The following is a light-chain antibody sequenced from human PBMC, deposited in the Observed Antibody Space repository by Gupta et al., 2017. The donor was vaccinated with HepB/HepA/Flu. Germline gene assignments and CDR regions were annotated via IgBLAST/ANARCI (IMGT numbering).Light chain of an antibody. CDR3: QQRSNWPPPIT. Sequence: EIVLTQPPAPLPWSPGERATLSCRASQSVSSYLAWYQQKPGQAPRLLIYDASNRATGIPARFSGSGSGTDFTLTISSLEPEDFAVYYCQQRSNWPPPITFGQGTRLEIK. CDR2: DAS. J-gene: IGKJ5*01. CDR1: QSVSSY. V-gene: IGKV3-11*01.